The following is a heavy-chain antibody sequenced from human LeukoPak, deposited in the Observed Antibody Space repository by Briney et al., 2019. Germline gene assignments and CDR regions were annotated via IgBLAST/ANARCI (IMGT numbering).Heavy chain of an antibody. D-gene: IGHD6-13*01. J-gene: IGHJ5*02. V-gene: IGHV4-34*01. Sequence: SETLSLTCAVYGGSFSGYYWSWIRQPPGKGLEWIGEINHSGSTNYNPSLKSRVTISVDKSKNQFSLKLSSVTAADTAVYYCARGAAAAGIRYNWFDPWGQGTLVTVSS. CDR2: INHSGST. CDR3: ARGAAAAGIRYNWFDP. CDR1: GGSFSGYY.